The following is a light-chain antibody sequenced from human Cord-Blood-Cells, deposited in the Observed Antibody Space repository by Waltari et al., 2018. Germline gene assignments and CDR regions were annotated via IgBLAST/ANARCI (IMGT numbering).Light chain of an antibody. V-gene: IGKV1-5*03. J-gene: IGKJ1*01. CDR1: QSISSW. CDR2: KAS. Sequence: DIQMTQSPSTLSASVGDRVTITCRASQSISSWLAWYQKKPGKVPKLLIYKASSLESGVPSRFSGSGSGTEFTLTISSLQPDDFATYYCQQYNSYSWTFGQGTKVEIK. CDR3: QQYNSYSWT.